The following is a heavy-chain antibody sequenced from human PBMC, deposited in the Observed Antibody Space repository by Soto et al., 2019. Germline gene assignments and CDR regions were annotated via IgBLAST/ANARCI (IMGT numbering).Heavy chain of an antibody. Sequence: EVQLVESGGGLVKPGGSLRLSCAASGFTISDAWINWVRQAPGMGLEWVGRIKSNRDGGTTEFAAPVKATFTISRDDSKNMVYLHINSLTTEDSTVYYCSTDSHFSSVFVRHDYWGHGTLVSVSS. CDR2: IKSNRDGGTT. V-gene: IGHV3-15*07. CDR3: STDSHFSSVFVRHDY. CDR1: GFTISDAW. D-gene: IGHD3-10*01. J-gene: IGHJ4*01.